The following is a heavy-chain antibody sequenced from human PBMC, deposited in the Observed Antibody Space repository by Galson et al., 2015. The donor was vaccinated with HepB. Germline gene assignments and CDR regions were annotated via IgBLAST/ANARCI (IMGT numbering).Heavy chain of an antibody. Sequence: QSGAEVKKPGESLRISCKGSGYSFTSYWISWVRQMPGKGLEWMGRIDPSDSYTNYSPSFQGHVTISADKSISTAYLQWSSLKASDTAMYYCARGEDYYDSSGYYSYPDYWGQGTLVTVSS. CDR1: GYSFTSYW. J-gene: IGHJ4*02. CDR3: ARGEDYYDSSGYYSYPDY. CDR2: IDPSDSYT. V-gene: IGHV5-10-1*01. D-gene: IGHD3-22*01.